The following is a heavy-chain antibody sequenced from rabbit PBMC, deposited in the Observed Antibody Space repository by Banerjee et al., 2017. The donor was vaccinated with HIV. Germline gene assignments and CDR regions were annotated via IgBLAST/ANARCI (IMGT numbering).Heavy chain of an antibody. CDR3: ARDLGTYYSFNL. CDR1: GFSFSGSYY. J-gene: IGHJ4*01. V-gene: IGHV1S40*01. D-gene: IGHD8-1*01. CDR2: IYAGSSGNT. Sequence: QSLEESGGGLVQPEGSLTLTCTASGFSFSGSYYMCWVRQAPGKGLEWIGCIYAGSSGNTYYASWVNGRFTLSKTSSTTVTLQMTSLTAADTATYFCARDLGTYYSFNLWGPGTLVTVS.